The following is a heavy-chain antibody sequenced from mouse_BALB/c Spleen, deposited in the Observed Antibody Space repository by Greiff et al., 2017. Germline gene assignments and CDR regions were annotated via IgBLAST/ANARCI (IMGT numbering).Heavy chain of an antibody. CDR3: AGDDDNCVDY. CDR1: GFSFSDYY. D-gene: IGHD2-1*01. J-gene: IGHJ4*01. Sequence: EVHLVESGGGLVKPGRSLKLSCAASGFSFSDYYMYWVRQTPGKRLEWVATISDGGSYTYYPDSVKGRFTISRDNAKNNLYLQMSSLKAEDTAMYYCAGDDDNCVDYWGQGTSVTVSA. CDR2: ISDGGSYT. V-gene: IGHV5-4*02.